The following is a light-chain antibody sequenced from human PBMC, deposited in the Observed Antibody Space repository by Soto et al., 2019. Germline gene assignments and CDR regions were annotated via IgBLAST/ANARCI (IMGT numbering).Light chain of an antibody. CDR1: RSVSSSY. V-gene: IGKV3-20*01. J-gene: IGKJ4*01. Sequence: IVLTQSPGTLSLSPGERATLSCRASRSVSSSYLAWYQQKPGQAPMLLIYGASSRATGIPDRFSGSVSGTDFTLTISRLEPEDFAVYYCKQYGSSLPGLTVGGGTKVDIK. CDR3: KQYGSSLPGLT. CDR2: GAS.